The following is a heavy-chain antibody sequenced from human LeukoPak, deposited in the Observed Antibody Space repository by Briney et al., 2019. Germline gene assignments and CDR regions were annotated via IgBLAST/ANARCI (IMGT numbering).Heavy chain of an antibody. J-gene: IGHJ4*02. D-gene: IGHD5-18*01. V-gene: IGHV1-46*01. CDR3: ARMAMDPAMVTNFFDL. CDR2: IHPSGGST. Sequence: ASVNLSCTASGYTFTDYYMYWVRQAPGQGLECMGVIHPSGGSTTYAQKFQGRVTLTKDTATSTVYIELSSLKSDDTAVYYCARMAMDPAMVTNFFDLWGQGTLLTVSA. CDR1: GYTFTDYY.